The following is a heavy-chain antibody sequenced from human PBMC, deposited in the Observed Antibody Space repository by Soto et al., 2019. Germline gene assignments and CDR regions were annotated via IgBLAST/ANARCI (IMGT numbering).Heavy chain of an antibody. CDR2: ISGSGGSE. Sequence: EVQLLESGGGFVQPGGSLRLSCAVSGFTFTSYAMTWVRQAPGKGLEWVSAISGSGGSEFYADSVKGRFTISRDNSKNTLYLQMKSLRAEDTALYYCAKGDTTMITAYYAMDVWGQGTTVTVSS. CDR1: GFTFTSYA. V-gene: IGHV3-23*01. J-gene: IGHJ6*02. D-gene: IGHD5-18*01. CDR3: AKGDTTMITAYYAMDV.